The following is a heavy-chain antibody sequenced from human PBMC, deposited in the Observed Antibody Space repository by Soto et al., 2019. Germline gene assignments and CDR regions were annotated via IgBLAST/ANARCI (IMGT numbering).Heavy chain of an antibody. CDR2: ISSSSSYI. J-gene: IGHJ3*02. V-gene: IGHV3-21*01. CDR3: ARDPQPYPWNDAFDI. D-gene: IGHD1-1*01. CDR1: GFTFSSYS. Sequence: PGGSLRLSCAASGFTFSSYSMNWVRQAPGKGLEWVSSISSSSSYIYYADSVKGRFTISRDNAKNSLYLQMNSLRAEDTAVYYCARDPQPYPWNDAFDIRAQRTTVTVSS.